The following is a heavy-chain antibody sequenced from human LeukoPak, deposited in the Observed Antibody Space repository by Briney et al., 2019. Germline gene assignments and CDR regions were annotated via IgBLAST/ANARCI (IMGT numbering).Heavy chain of an antibody. V-gene: IGHV3-53*05. CDR3: ARVQGGGFRTADY. J-gene: IGHJ4*02. CDR2: IYSDGRT. CDR1: GFTVSNKY. D-gene: IGHD1-14*01. Sequence: PGGSLRLSCAASGFTVSNKYMTWVRQAPGKGLEWVSLIYSDGRTYYADSVKGRFTISRDNSKNTLFLQMNSLRDEDTAIYYCARVQGGGFRTADYWGQGTLVAVSS.